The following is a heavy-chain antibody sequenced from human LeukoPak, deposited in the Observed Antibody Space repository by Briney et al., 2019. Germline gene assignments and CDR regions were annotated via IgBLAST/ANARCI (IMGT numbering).Heavy chain of an antibody. CDR1: GFSLTTSGMC. D-gene: IGHD6-6*01. CDR3: ARLYSSSSGLFDS. Sequence: PGPALVKPSQTFTLTCTFSGFSLTTSGMCVNWIRQPPGKTLEWLPRTDCADAKWYSTSLKTRLAFSNDTTKNQVVLTMTNMDPVDTATYYCARLYSSSSGLFDSWGQGTLVTVSS. V-gene: IGHV2-70*11. J-gene: IGHJ4*02. CDR2: TDCADAK.